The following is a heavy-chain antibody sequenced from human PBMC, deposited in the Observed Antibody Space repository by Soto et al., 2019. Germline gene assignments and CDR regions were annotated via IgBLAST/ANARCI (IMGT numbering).Heavy chain of an antibody. J-gene: IGHJ3*02. CDR2: IYPVDSDT. V-gene: IGHV5-51*01. Sequence: GCMRKIHGKGLEWMGIIYPVDSDTRYSPSFQGQVTISADKSISTAYLQWSSLKASDNGMYYCAKMQRYSSSWYLSDAPDIWCQGTMATVSS. D-gene: IGHD6-13*01. CDR3: AKMQRYSSSWYLSDAPDI.